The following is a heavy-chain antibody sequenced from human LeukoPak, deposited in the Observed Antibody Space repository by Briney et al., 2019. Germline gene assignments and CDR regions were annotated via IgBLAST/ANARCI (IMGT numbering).Heavy chain of an antibody. CDR1: GGSIISSDYH. CDR3: ARGRTLDY. D-gene: IGHD1-14*01. Sequence: SETLSLTCTVSGGSIISSDYHWGWIRQPPGKGLEWIGYIYYSGSTYYNPSLKSRVTISVDTSKNQFSLKLSSVTAADTAVYYCARGRTLDYWGQGTLVTVSS. J-gene: IGHJ4*02. CDR2: IYYSGST. V-gene: IGHV4-30-4*08.